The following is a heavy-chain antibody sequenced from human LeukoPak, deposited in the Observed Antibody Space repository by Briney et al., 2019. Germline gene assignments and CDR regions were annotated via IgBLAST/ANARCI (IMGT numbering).Heavy chain of an antibody. Sequence: QPGGSLRLSCTASGFTFSSYWMHWVRQDPGKGLVWVSRINRDGSSTSYADSVKGRFTISRDNAKNTLYLQMNSLRAEDTAVYYCLRDLNWSLDQWGQGTLVTVSS. CDR1: GFTFSSYW. CDR3: LRDLNWSLDQ. D-gene: IGHD1-20*01. V-gene: IGHV3-74*01. J-gene: IGHJ4*02. CDR2: INRDGSST.